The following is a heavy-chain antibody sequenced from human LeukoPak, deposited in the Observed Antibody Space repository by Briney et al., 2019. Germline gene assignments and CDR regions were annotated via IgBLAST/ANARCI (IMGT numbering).Heavy chain of an antibody. CDR2: IYRNENP. CDR1: GGSISSSDW. Sequence: SGTLSLTCAVSGGSISSSDWWCWVRQPPGRGLEWIGYIYRNENPNYNPSLKSRVTMSADKSKNQFSLRLSSLTAADTAVYYCARDPHCSNTNCPFDYWGQGSLVSVSS. D-gene: IGHD2-2*01. J-gene: IGHJ4*02. CDR3: ARDPHCSNTNCPFDY. V-gene: IGHV4-4*02.